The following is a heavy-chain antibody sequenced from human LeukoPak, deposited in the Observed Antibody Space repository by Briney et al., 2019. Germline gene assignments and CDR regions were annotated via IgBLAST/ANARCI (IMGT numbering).Heavy chain of an antibody. D-gene: IGHD3-22*01. CDR2: IGSAGDT. CDR3: ARGDSSGYYST. Sequence: GGSLILSCAASGFTFSSYDMHWVRQVTGKGLEWVSGIGSAGDTYYPDSVKGRFTIARENAKNSLYLQMNSLRAGDTAVYYCARGDSSGYYSTWGQGTLVTVSS. V-gene: IGHV3-13*01. J-gene: IGHJ5*02. CDR1: GFTFSSYD.